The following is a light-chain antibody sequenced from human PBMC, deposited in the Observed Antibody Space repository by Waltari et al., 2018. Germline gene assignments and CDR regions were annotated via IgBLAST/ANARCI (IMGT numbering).Light chain of an antibody. V-gene: IGLV1-47*01. CDR3: AAWDDSLSGPV. J-gene: IGLJ2*01. Sequence: QSVLTQPPSASGTPGQRVTISCSGSSPNIGSNYVYWYQQLPGTAPKLLIYRNNQRPSGVPDRFSGSKSGTSASLAISGLRSEDEGDYYCAAWDDSLSGPVFGGGTKLTVL. CDR2: RNN. CDR1: SPNIGSNY.